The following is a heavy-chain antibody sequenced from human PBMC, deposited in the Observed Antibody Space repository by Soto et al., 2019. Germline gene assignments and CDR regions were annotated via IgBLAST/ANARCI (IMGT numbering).Heavy chain of an antibody. CDR2: ISGGGDST. CDR1: GFAFSSYA. Sequence: EVQLLESGGGLVQEGGSLRLSCAASGFAFSSYALSWVRQAPGKGLEWVSGISGGGDSTYYAESVKGRFTISRDNSKNTMYLQMDSLRVDDTAVYYCAKDIIVVVTQGEFDYWGQGTLVTVSS. J-gene: IGHJ4*02. CDR3: AKDIIVVVTQGEFDY. D-gene: IGHD2-15*01. V-gene: IGHV3-23*01.